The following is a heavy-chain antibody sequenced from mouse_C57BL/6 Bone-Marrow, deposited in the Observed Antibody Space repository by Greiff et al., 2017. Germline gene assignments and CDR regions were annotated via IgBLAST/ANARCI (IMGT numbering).Heavy chain of an antibody. CDR3: VYYYGSSWFAY. CDR2: IDPENGDT. D-gene: IGHD1-1*01. CDR1: GFNITDDY. J-gene: IGHJ3*01. V-gene: IGHV14-4*01. Sequence: EVQLVESGAELVRPGASVKLSCTASGFNITDDYMHWVKQRPEQGLEWIGWIDPENGDTEYASKFQGKATITADTSSNTAYLQLSSLTSEDTAVYYCVYYYGSSWFAYWGQGTLVTVSA.